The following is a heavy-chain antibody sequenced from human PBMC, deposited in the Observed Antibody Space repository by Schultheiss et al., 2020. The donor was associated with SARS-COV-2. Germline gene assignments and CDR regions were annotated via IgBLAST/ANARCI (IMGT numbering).Heavy chain of an antibody. CDR1: GFTFSSYA. D-gene: IGHD2-15*01. V-gene: IGHV3-20*04. CDR2: INWNGAET. J-gene: IGHJ4*02. Sequence: GGSLRLSCAASGFTFSSYAMSWVRQAPGKGLEWVSGINWNGAETGYADSVQGRFTISRDNAKNSLYLQMDSLRAEDTAFYYCARESKDVLVAPRLDYWGQGTLLTVS. CDR3: ARESKDVLVAPRLDY.